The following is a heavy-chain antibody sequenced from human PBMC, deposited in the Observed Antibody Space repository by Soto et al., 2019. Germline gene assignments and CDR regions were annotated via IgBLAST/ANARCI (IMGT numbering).Heavy chain of an antibody. CDR1: GGSISSSSYY. Sequence: SETLSLTCTVSGGSISSSSYYWGWIRQPPGKGLEWIGSIYYSGSTYYNPSLKSRVTISVDTSKNQFSLKLSSVTAADTAVYYCARSGPQYFQHWGQGTLVTVSS. V-gene: IGHV4-39*07. CDR3: ARSGPQYFQH. CDR2: IYYSGST. J-gene: IGHJ1*01.